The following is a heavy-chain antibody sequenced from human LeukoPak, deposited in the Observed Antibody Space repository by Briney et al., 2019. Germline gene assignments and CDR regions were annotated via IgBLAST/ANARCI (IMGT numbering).Heavy chain of an antibody. V-gene: IGHV4-59*08. J-gene: IGHJ4*02. CDR3: ARHEGSSGYDLYPFDF. CDR2: IYHSGST. CDR1: GGSIGTYY. D-gene: IGHD5-12*01. Sequence: ASETLSLTCTVSGGSIGTYYWSWIRQPPGKGLECIGYIYHSGSTNYNPSLKSRVTISVDTSKNQFSLRLRSVTVADTAVYYCARHEGSSGYDLYPFDFWGQGALVTVSS.